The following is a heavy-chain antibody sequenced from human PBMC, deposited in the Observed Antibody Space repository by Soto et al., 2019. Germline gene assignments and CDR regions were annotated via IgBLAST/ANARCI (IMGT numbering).Heavy chain of an antibody. CDR2: IWYDGSNK. J-gene: IGHJ3*02. D-gene: IGHD5-18*01. CDR1: GFTFSSYG. Sequence: GGSLRLSCAASGFTFSSYGMHWVRQAPGKGLEWVAVIWYDGSNKYYVDSVKGRFTISRDNSKNTLYLQMNSLRAEDTAVYYCARGGRLPPQSDTAMVHLTTSDAFDIWGQGTMVTVSS. CDR3: ARGGRLPPQSDTAMVHLTTSDAFDI. V-gene: IGHV3-33*01.